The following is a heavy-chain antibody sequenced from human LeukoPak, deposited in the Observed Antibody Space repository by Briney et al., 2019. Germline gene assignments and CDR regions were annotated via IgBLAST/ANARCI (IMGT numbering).Heavy chain of an antibody. CDR2: ISGSGGST. CDR3: AKDQVYYDSSA. CDR1: GFTFSSYA. V-gene: IGHV3-23*01. J-gene: IGHJ5*02. D-gene: IGHD3-22*01. Sequence: GGSLRLSCAASGFTFSSYAMSWVRQAPGKGLEWVSAISGSGGSTYFADSVKGRFTISRDNSKNTLYLQMNSLRAEDTAVYYCAKDQVYYDSSAWGQGTLVTVSS.